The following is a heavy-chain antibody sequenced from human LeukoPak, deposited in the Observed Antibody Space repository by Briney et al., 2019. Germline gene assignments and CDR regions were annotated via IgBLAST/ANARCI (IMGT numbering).Heavy chain of an antibody. D-gene: IGHD4-11*01. CDR2: ISSSSSTI. V-gene: IGHV3-48*04. CDR3: ARAQKYSYDAFDI. J-gene: IGHJ3*02. CDR1: GLTFSSYS. Sequence: GGSLRLSCAASGLTFSSYSMNWVRQAPGKGLEWVSYISSSSSTIYYADSVKGRFTISRDNAKNSLYLQMNSLSAEDTAVYYCARAQKYSYDAFDIWGQGTMVTVSS.